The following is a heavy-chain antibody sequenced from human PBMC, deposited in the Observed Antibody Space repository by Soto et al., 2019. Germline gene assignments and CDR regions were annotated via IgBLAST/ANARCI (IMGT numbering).Heavy chain of an antibody. D-gene: IGHD6-19*01. J-gene: IGHJ3*02. Sequence: ASVKVSCKASGGTFSSYTISWVRQAPGQGLEWMGRIIPILGIANYAQKFQGRVTITADKSTSTAYMELSSLRSEDTAVYYCASFRIAVAGTSSLDAFDIWGQGTMVTVSS. V-gene: IGHV1-69*02. CDR1: GGTFSSYT. CDR2: IIPILGIA. CDR3: ASFRIAVAGTSSLDAFDI.